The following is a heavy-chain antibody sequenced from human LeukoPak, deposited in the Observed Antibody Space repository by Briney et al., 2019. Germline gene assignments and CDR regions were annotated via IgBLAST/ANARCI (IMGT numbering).Heavy chain of an antibody. CDR3: ARDVGRTIFGVVILGRNNWFDP. CDR2: INPNSGGT. D-gene: IGHD3-3*01. CDR1: GYTFTGYY. J-gene: IGHJ5*02. V-gene: IGHV1-2*06. Sequence: GESLKISCKGSGYTFTGYYMHWVRQAPGQGLEWMGRINPNSGGTNYAQKFQGRVTMTRDTSISTAYMELSRLRSDDTAVYYCARDVGRTIFGVVILGRNNWFDPWGQGTLVTVSS.